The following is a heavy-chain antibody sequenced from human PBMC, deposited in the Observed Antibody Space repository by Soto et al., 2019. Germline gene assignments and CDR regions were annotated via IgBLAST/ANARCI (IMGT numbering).Heavy chain of an antibody. CDR2: IIPILGTP. J-gene: IGHJ4*02. D-gene: IGHD3-22*01. Sequence: QVQLVQSGAEVKKPGSSVKVSCKASGDTFSNYAISWVRQAPGQGLEWMGGIIPILGTPTYAQKFQGRVTITADKSTSTAYMELSSLRSEDTAGYYCARERSRYDRSGYYRPDYWGQGTLVTVSS. CDR1: GDTFSNYA. V-gene: IGHV1-69*06. CDR3: ARERSRYDRSGYYRPDY.